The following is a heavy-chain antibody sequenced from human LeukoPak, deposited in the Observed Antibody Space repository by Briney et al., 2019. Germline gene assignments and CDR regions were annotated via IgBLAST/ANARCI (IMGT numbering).Heavy chain of an antibody. D-gene: IGHD4-17*01. J-gene: IGHJ3*02. Sequence: GGSLRLSCAASGFTFSSYWMSWVRQAPGKGLEWVANIKQDGSEKYYVDSVKGRFTISRDNAKNSLYLQMNSLRAEDTAVYYCAKASTDYGDYEGAFDIWGQGTMVTVSS. CDR2: IKQDGSEK. V-gene: IGHV3-7*01. CDR3: AKASTDYGDYEGAFDI. CDR1: GFTFSSYW.